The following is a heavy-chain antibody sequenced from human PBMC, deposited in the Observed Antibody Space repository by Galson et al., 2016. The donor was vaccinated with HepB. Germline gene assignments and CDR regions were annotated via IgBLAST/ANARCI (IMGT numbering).Heavy chain of an antibody. CDR2: IKRDGSER. J-gene: IGHJ4*02. CDR1: GFTFSSHW. V-gene: IGHV3-7*01. D-gene: IGHD6-19*01. Sequence: SLRLSCAASGFTFSSHWMSWVRQAPGKGLEWVANIKRDGSERNYADSVKGRFTISRDNTQNSLYLHMNTLRAEDTAVYYCAVGGWLDYWGQGTLVSVSS. CDR3: AVGGWLDY.